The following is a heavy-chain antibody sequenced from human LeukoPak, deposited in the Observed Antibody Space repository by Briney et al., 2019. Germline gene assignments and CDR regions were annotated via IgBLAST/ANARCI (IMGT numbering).Heavy chain of an antibody. CDR2: IIPIFGTA. Sequence: ASVTVSCTASGGTFSSYAISWVRQAPGQGLEWMGGIIPIFGTANYAQKFQGRVTITADESTSTAYMELSSLRSEDTAVYYCARDGSQDYYDSSGYSYYFDYWGQGTLVTVSS. CDR1: GGTFSSYA. J-gene: IGHJ4*02. V-gene: IGHV1-69*13. CDR3: ARDGSQDYYDSSGYSYYFDY. D-gene: IGHD3-22*01.